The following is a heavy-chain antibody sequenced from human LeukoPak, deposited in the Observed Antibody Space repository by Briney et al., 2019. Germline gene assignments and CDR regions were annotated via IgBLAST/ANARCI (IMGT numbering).Heavy chain of an antibody. D-gene: IGHD2-8*01. CDR2: ISGNSNDM. V-gene: IGHV3-21*01. J-gene: IGHJ5*02. CDR3: VRIPNGPNFPNWFDP. CDR1: GFILSNYN. Sequence: PGGSLRLSCAASGFILSNYNMNWVRRAPGKGLEWVSSISGNSNDMNYADSVKGRFTISRDNTRNSLYLQMNSLRAEDTAIYYCVRIPNGPNFPNWFDPWGQGTLVTVSS.